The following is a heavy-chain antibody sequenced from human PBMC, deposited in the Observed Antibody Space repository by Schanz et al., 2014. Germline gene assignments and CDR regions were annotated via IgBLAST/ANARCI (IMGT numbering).Heavy chain of an antibody. CDR1: GYTFTGYY. CDR3: ARELRLEYYFDY. D-gene: IGHD4-17*01. CDR2: INPNSGGT. J-gene: IGHJ4*02. Sequence: QVQLVQSGSELTRPGASVKVSCKASGYTFTGYYMHWVRQAPGQGLEWMGRINPNSGGTNYAQKFQGRVTMTRDTSISTAYMELSSLRSDDTAVYYCARELRLEYYFDYWGQGTLVTVSS. V-gene: IGHV1-2*02.